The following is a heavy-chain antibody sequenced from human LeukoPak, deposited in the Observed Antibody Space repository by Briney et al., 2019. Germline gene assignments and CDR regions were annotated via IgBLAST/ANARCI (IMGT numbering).Heavy chain of an antibody. D-gene: IGHD2-2*02. Sequence: SETLSLTCAVSGYSISSGYYWGWIRQPPGKGLEWIGTIYDSGSTYYNPSLRSRVTISVDTAKSQFSLQLSSVTAADTAVYYCARQDCSSTSFYRGSSAFDIWGQGTMVTVSS. V-gene: IGHV4-38-2*01. CDR2: IYDSGST. CDR1: GYSISSGYY. J-gene: IGHJ3*02. CDR3: ARQDCSSTSFYRGSSAFDI.